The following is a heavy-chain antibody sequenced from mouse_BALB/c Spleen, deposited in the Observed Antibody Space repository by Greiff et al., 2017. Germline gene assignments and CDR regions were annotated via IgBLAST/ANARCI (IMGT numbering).Heavy chain of an antibody. CDR3: ARVTTVVAAYYFDY. V-gene: IGHV3-6*02. J-gene: IGHJ2*01. CDR1: GYSIPSGYY. D-gene: IGHD1-1*01. CDR2: ISNDGSN. Sequence: EVQLQESGPGLVKPSQSLSLTCSVTGYSIPSGYYWNWIRQFPGNKLEWMGYISNDGSNNYNPSLKNRISITRDTSKNQFFLKLNSVTTEDTATYYCARVTTVVAAYYFDYWGQGTTLTVSS.